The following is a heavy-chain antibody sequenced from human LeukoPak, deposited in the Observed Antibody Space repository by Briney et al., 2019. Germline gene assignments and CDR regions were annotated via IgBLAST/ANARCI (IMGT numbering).Heavy chain of an antibody. D-gene: IGHD5-18*01. J-gene: IGHJ5*02. Sequence: KPSETLSLTCTVSGGSISSYYWSWIRQPPGKGLEWIGYIYYSGSTNYNPSLKSRVTISVDTSKNQFSLKLSSVTAADTAVYYCARHPDRGYSYGGRFDPWGQGTLVTVSS. V-gene: IGHV4-59*08. CDR2: IYYSGST. CDR1: GGSISSYY. CDR3: ARHPDRGYSYGGRFDP.